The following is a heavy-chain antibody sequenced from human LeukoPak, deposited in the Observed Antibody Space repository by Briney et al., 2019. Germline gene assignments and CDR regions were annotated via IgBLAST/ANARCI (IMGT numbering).Heavy chain of an antibody. J-gene: IGHJ6*03. CDR2: ISAYNGST. CDR3: ARDPHYYDSSGYYTYYYYMDV. Sequence: ASVKVSCKASGYTFTSYGISWVRQAPGQGLEWMGWISAYNGSTNYAQKLQGRVTMTTDTSTSTAYMELSRLRSDDTAVYYCARDPHYYDSSGYYTYYYYMDVWGKGTTVTVSS. D-gene: IGHD3-22*01. V-gene: IGHV1-18*01. CDR1: GYTFTSYG.